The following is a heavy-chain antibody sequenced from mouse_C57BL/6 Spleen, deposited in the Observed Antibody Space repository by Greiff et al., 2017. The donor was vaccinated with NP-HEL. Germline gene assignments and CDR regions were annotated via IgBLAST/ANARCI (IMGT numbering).Heavy chain of an antibody. V-gene: IGHV1-5*01. CDR1: GYTFTSYW. J-gene: IGHJ3*01. Sequence: EVQLQQSGTVLARPGASVKMSCKTSGYTFTSYWMHWVKQRPGQGLEWIGAIYPGNSDTSYNQKFKGKAKLTAVTSASTACMELSSLTNEDSAVYYCTRSGYDGYYEFAYWGQGTLVTVSA. CDR2: IYPGNSDT. D-gene: IGHD2-3*01. CDR3: TRSGYDGYYEFAY.